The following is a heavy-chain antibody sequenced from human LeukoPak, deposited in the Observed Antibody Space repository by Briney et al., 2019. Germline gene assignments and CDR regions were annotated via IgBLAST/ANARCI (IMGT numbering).Heavy chain of an antibody. J-gene: IGHJ4*02. CDR1: GGSISSSSHY. Sequence: SETLSLTCTASGGSISSSSHYWGWIRQPPGKGLEWIGSIYYSGSTYYNPSLKSRVTISVDTSKNQFSLKLSSVTAADTAVYYCAGSIAAAGSFDYWGQGTLVTACS. V-gene: IGHV4-39*01. D-gene: IGHD6-13*01. CDR3: AGSIAAAGSFDY. CDR2: IYYSGST.